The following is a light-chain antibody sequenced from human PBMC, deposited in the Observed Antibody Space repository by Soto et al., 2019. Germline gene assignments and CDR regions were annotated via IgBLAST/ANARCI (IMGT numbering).Light chain of an antibody. V-gene: IGLV2-14*01. CDR1: RSDIGRYNY. J-gene: IGLJ2*01. Sequence: QSALTQPASVSGSPGQSITISCTGTRSDIGRYNYVSWYQQHPGKAPKLMIYEVTYRPSGVSARFSGSKSGSTASLTISGLQAEDEADYYCSSYAGSNNLVFGGGTQLTVL. CDR2: EVT. CDR3: SSYAGSNNLV.